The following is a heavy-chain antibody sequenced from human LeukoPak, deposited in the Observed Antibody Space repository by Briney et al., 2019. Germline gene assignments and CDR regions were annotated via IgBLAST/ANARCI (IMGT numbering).Heavy chain of an antibody. J-gene: IGHJ6*02. CDR3: ARVRRAGGSGSFGYYYYYYGMDV. V-gene: IGHV3-7*01. CDR2: IKQDGSEK. Sequence: GGSLRLSCAASGFTLSSYSMSWVRQAPGEGREWVANIKQDGSEKYYVDSVKGRFTISRDNAKNSLYLQMNSLRAVDTAGYYCARVRRAGGSGSFGYYYYYYGMDVWGQGTTVTVSS. CDR1: GFTLSSYS. D-gene: IGHD3-10*01.